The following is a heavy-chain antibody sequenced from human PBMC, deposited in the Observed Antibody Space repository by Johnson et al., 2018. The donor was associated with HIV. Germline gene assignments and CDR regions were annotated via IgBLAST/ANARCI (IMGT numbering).Heavy chain of an antibody. CDR1: GFTFDDYA. D-gene: IGHD4-17*01. J-gene: IGHJ3*02. CDR2: ISRNSGSI. V-gene: IGHV3-9*03. Sequence: VQLVESGGGLVKPGGSLRLSCAASGFTFDDYAMHWVRQAPGMGLEWVSGISRNSGSIGYADSVEGRITISRDNSKNTLYLQMGSLRAEDMAVYYCARPRTTVTQVDAFDIWGQGTMVTVSS. CDR3: ARPRTTVTQVDAFDI.